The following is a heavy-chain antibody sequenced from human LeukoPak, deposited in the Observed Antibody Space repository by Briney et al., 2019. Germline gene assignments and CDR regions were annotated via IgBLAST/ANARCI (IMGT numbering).Heavy chain of an antibody. J-gene: IGHJ4*02. CDR1: GYTFTSYG. CDR3: AREMEWEPGSPVGYFDY. V-gene: IGHV1-18*01. D-gene: IGHD1-26*01. CDR2: ISAYNGNT. Sequence: ASVKVSCKASGYTFTSYGISWVRQAPGQGLEWMGWISAYNGNTNYAQKLQGRVTMTTDTSTSTAYMELRSLRSDDTAVYYCAREMEWEPGSPVGYFDYWGQGTLVTVSS.